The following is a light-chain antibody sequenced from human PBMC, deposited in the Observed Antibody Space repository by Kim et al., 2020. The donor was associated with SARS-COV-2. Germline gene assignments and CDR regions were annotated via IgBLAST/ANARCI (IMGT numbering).Light chain of an antibody. CDR2: GTS. Sequence: GERATLSCRASQIVSSDVLAWYQHKHGQAPRLLSYGTSQRATGIPDRLSGSGAGTDFTLTISRLEPEDFAVYFCQQSGNSPSPLTFGGGTKVDIK. V-gene: IGKV3-20*01. J-gene: IGKJ4*01. CDR3: QQSGNSPSPLT. CDR1: QIVSSDV.